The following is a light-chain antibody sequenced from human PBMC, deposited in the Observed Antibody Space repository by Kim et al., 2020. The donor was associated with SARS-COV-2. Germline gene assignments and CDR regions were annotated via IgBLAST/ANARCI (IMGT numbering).Light chain of an antibody. CDR3: LQHNSYPLT. Sequence: DIQMTQSPSSLSASVGDRVTITCRASQGIRNDLNWFQQKPGKAPKRLIYAASSLQSGVPSRFSGSGSGTEFTLTIRSLQPEDFATYYCLQHNSYPLTFGGGTKLEIK. CDR1: QGIRND. V-gene: IGKV1-17*01. J-gene: IGKJ4*01. CDR2: AAS.